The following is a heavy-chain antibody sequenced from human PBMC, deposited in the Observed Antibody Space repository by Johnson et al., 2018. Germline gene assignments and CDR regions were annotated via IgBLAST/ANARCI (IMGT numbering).Heavy chain of an antibody. V-gene: IGHV3-30*18. J-gene: IGHJ3*01. CDR3: AKERPDMIGGFDV. Sequence: QLVESGGGVVQPGRSLRLSCAASQFTFSRHGMYWVRQAPGKGLEWLAFISYDGHNKHVAASVKGRFTISRDNSKNTLYLQMNSLRTEDTAVYYCAKERPDMIGGFDVGGQGTMVIVSS. CDR1: QFTFSRHG. D-gene: IGHD3-16*01. CDR2: ISYDGHNK.